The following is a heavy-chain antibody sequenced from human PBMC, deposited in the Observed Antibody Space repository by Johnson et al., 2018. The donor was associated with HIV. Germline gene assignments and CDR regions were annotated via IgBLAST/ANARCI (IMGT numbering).Heavy chain of an antibody. CDR2: ISYDGSNK. V-gene: IGHV3-30-3*01. CDR3: ARDTVRGELELPDGFDI. Sequence: QVQLVESGGGVVQPGRSLRLSCAASGFTFSSYAMHWVRQAQGKGLEWVAVISYDGSNKYYADSVKGRFTISRDNSKNTLYLQMNSLRAEDTAVYYCARDTVRGELELPDGFDIWGQGIMVTVSS. CDR1: GFTFSSYA. D-gene: IGHD1-7*01. J-gene: IGHJ3*02.